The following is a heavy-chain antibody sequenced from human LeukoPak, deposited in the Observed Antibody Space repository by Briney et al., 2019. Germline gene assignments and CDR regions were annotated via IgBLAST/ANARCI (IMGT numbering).Heavy chain of an antibody. CDR1: GGSISTDYYY. V-gene: IGHV4-39*01. Sequence: SSETLSLTCTVSGGSISTDYYYWGWIRQPPGRGLEWIASIYYSASTYYNPSLKSRVTISVDTSKNQFSLKLSSVTAADTAVYYCARREYCSGGSCYRYYFDYWGQGTLVTVSS. CDR2: IYYSAST. CDR3: ARREYCSGGSCYRYYFDY. D-gene: IGHD2-15*01. J-gene: IGHJ4*02.